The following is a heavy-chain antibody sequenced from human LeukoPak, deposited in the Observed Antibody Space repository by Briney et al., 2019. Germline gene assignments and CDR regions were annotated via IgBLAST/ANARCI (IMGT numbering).Heavy chain of an antibody. D-gene: IGHD2-21*02. CDR3: ARGEPGDSDAFDI. J-gene: IGHJ3*02. Sequence: SETLSLTCTVSGGSISSGDYYWSWIRQPPGKGLEWIGYIYYSGTTYYNPSLKSRLTLSLDTSKNHFSLKLSSVTAADTAVYYCARGEPGDSDAFDIWGQGTMVTVSS. CDR2: IYYSGTT. CDR1: GGSISSGDYY. V-gene: IGHV4-30-4*08.